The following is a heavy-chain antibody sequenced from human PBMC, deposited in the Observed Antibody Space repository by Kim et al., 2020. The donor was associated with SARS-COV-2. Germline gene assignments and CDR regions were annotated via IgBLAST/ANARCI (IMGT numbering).Heavy chain of an antibody. CDR1: GFTFDDYA. Sequence: GGSLRLSCTASGFTFDDYAMHWVRQAPGKGLEWVSVISWNGCIIGYADSVKGRFTISRDNAKNSLYLQMNSLRAEDTALYYCAKDMDLVVVPSAIDYWGQGTLVTVSS. J-gene: IGHJ4*02. CDR2: ISWNGCII. CDR3: AKDMDLVVVPSAIDY. D-gene: IGHD2-2*03. V-gene: IGHV3-9*01.